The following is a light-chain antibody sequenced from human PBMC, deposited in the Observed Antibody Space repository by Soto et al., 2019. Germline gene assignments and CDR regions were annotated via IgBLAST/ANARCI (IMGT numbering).Light chain of an antibody. V-gene: IGKV3-20*01. CDR3: QQYGNSPQT. CDR2: GAS. J-gene: IGKJ1*01. CDR1: QSVSSSY. Sequence: EIVMTQFPATLSVSPGERATLSCRASQSVSSSYLAWYQQKPGQAPRLLIYGASSRATGIPDRFSGSGSGTDFTLTISRLEPEDFAVYYCQQYGNSPQTFGQGTKVDI.